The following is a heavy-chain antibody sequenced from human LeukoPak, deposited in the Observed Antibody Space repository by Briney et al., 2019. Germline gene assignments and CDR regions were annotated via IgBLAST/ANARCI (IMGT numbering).Heavy chain of an antibody. V-gene: IGHV3-23*01. D-gene: IGHD3-9*01. CDR1: GFAFSNYA. CDR3: VIWGDYDVLTGYYVPDY. CDR2: ITGSGTST. Sequence: GAPLRLSCVAAGFAFSNYAMSWVRQAPGKGLEWVSAITGSGTSTYYADSLKGRFTISRDNSKNTVFLQMNSLRHEDTAIYYCVIWGDYDVLTGYYVPDYWGQGTLVTVSS. J-gene: IGHJ4*02.